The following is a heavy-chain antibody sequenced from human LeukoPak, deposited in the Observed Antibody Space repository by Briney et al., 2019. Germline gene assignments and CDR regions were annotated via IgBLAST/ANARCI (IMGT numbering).Heavy chain of an antibody. CDR1: GFTFSSYG. CDR3: AREPRGRDGYNPPLVFDY. J-gene: IGHJ4*02. V-gene: IGHV3-30*03. D-gene: IGHD5-24*01. Sequence: PGGSLRPSCAASGFTFSSYGMYWVRQAPGKGLEWVAVISYDGSNKYYVDSVKGRFTISRDNSKNTLYLQMNSLRSEDTAVYYCAREPRGRDGYNPPLVFDYWGQGTLVTVSS. CDR2: ISYDGSNK.